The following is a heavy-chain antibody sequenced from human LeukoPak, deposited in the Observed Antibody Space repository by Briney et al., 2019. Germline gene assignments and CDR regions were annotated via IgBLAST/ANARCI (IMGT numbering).Heavy chain of an antibody. D-gene: IGHD5-18*01. CDR1: GFTFSRYW. CDR3: AKEDRLGYNYAYGLDV. Sequence: PGGSLRLSCAASGFTFSRYWMHWVRQAPGKGLVWVSRIYSDGSSTNYADSVKGRFTISRDNAKNTLYLQMNSLRAEDTAVYYCAKEDRLGYNYAYGLDVWGQGTTVTVSS. V-gene: IGHV3-74*01. CDR2: IYSDGSST. J-gene: IGHJ6*02.